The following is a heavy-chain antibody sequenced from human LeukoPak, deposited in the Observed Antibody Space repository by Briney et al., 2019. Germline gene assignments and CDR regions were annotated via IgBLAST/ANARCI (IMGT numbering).Heavy chain of an antibody. Sequence: ASVTVSCKASGGTFIIYAISWVRQAPGQGLEWMGRIIPILGIANYAQKFQGRVTITADKSTSTAYMELSSLRSEDTAVYYCARDRSGSRNDAFDIWGQGTMVTVSS. D-gene: IGHD3-10*01. V-gene: IGHV1-69*04. CDR3: ARDRSGSRNDAFDI. J-gene: IGHJ3*02. CDR2: IIPILGIA. CDR1: GGTFIIYA.